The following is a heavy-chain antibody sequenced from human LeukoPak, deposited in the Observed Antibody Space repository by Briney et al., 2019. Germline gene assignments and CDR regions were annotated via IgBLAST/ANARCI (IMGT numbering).Heavy chain of an antibody. CDR2: ISGDGVSP. V-gene: IGHV3-23*01. CDR3: ARRDFDWLVGGLDY. D-gene: IGHD3-9*01. CDR1: GFTFNNYA. Sequence: PGGSLRLSCAASGFTFNNYALTWVRQTPGKGLECVSAISGDGVSPYYADSVRGRFTISRDNSKNTLYLQMNSLRAEDTAVYYCARRDFDWLVGGLDYWGQGTLVTVSS. J-gene: IGHJ4*02.